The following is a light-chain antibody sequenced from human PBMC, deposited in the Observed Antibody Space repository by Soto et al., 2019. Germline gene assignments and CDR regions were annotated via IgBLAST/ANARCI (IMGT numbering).Light chain of an antibody. V-gene: IGLV2-14*03. Sequence: QSALTQPASVSGSPGQSITISCTGSSSDVGGYDYVSWYQHHPGKAPKLMIHDVSNRPSGVSNRFSGSKSGNTASLTISGLQAEDEADYYCSSCTSSSTPYVFGTGTQLTVL. CDR2: DVS. CDR1: SSDVGGYDY. CDR3: SSCTSSSTPYV. J-gene: IGLJ1*01.